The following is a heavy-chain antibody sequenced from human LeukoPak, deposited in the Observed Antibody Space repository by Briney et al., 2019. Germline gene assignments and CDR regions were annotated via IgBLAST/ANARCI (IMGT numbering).Heavy chain of an antibody. CDR2: IYYRGTT. D-gene: IGHD1-7*01. J-gene: IGHJ4*02. CDR1: GGSNY. V-gene: IGHV4-39*01. Sequence: SETLSLTCTVSGGSNYWGWIRQPPGKGLEWIGSIYYRGTTYYNPSLKSRVTISVDTSKNQFSLRLNSVTAADTAVYYCAIATGNYHWDFDYWGQGILVTVSS. CDR3: AIATGNYHWDFDY.